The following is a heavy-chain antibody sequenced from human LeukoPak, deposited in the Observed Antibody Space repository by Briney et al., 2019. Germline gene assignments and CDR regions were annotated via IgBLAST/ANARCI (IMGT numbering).Heavy chain of an antibody. V-gene: IGHV3-23*01. Sequence: GGSLSLSCAASGFTFSNYALSWVRQAPGKGPEWVSGISGSSGSTYHADSVKGRFTISRDNSKNTLYVQMNSLRAEDTAVYYCAKGIRFCSSTSCYTPFDYWGQGTLVTVSS. J-gene: IGHJ4*02. CDR3: AKGIRFCSSTSCYTPFDY. CDR2: ISGSSGST. CDR1: GFTFSNYA. D-gene: IGHD2-2*02.